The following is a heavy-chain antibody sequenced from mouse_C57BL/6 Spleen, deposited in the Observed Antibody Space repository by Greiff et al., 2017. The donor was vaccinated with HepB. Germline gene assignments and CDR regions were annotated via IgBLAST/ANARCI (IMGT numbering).Heavy chain of an antibody. CDR3: AREGVYDYVGAWFAY. V-gene: IGHV3-6*01. Sequence: EVQLQESGPGLVKPSQSLSLTCSVTGYSITSGYYWNWIRQFPGNKLEWMGYISYDGSNNYNPSLKNRISITRDTSKNQFFLKLNSVTTEDTATYYGAREGVYDYVGAWFAYWGQGTLVTVSA. CDR2: ISYDGSN. CDR1: GYSITSGYY. D-gene: IGHD2-4*01. J-gene: IGHJ3*01.